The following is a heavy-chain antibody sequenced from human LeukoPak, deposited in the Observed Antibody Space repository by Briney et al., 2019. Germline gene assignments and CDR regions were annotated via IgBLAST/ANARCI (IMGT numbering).Heavy chain of an antibody. CDR2: IKGKTDGGTT. V-gene: IGHV3-15*01. J-gene: IGHJ4*02. Sequence: PGGSLRLSCAAPGFTFSSYVMTWVRQAPGKGLEWVGHIKGKTDGGTTDYAAPVQGRFTISRDDSKNTLFLQMNSLKTEDTAVYYCTTGTWIQLWLADYWGQGTLVTVSS. CDR3: TTGTWIQLWLADY. CDR1: GFTFSSYV. D-gene: IGHD5-18*01.